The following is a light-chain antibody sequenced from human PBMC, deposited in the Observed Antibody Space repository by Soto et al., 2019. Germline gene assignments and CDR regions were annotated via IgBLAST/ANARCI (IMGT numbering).Light chain of an antibody. CDR2: GAS. J-gene: IGKJ2*01. V-gene: IGKV3-20*01. CDR3: HQYGSSPLYT. Sequence: EIVLTQSPGTLSLSPGERATLSCRASQSVSSSYLAWYQQKPGQAPRLLIYGASSRATGIPDRFSGSGSGTDFTLTISRLEPEDFAVSYCHQYGSSPLYTFGQGTKLEIK. CDR1: QSVSSSY.